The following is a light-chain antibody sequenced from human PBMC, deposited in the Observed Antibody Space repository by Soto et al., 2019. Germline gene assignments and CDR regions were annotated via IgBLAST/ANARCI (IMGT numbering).Light chain of an antibody. CDR1: QTISDN. CDR2: GAS. CDR3: QQYGSSPRT. V-gene: IGKV3-20*01. J-gene: IGKJ1*01. Sequence: MVLTQSPATLSVSPLGIATFSFMASQTISDNLAWYQQKPGQAPRLLIYGASTRATGIPARFSGSGSGTDFTLTISRLEPEDFAVYYCQQYGSSPRTFGQGTKVDI.